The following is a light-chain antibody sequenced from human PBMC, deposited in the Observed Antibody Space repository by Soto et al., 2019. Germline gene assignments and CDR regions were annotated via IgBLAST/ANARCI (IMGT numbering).Light chain of an antibody. Sequence: ESAMTQSPATLSVSPGERATLSCRASQSFSSNVPWYQHKPGQAPRLLIYGTSTRVTGIPARFSGSGSGTEFTLTISSLQSEDFAVYYCHQYYNWPLTVGGGTKVDIK. V-gene: IGKV3-15*01. CDR1: QSFSSN. J-gene: IGKJ4*01. CDR3: HQYYNWPLT. CDR2: GTS.